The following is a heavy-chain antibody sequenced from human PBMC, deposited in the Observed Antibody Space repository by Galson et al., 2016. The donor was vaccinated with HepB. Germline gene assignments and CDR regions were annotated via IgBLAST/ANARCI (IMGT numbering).Heavy chain of an antibody. V-gene: IGHV3-7*01. D-gene: IGHD3-10*01. CDR3: ARDYVPGA. J-gene: IGHJ5*02. CDR2: IKEDGSEE. CDR1: GFTFSSYW. Sequence: SLRLSCAASGFTFSSYWMSWVRQAPGKGLEWVANIKEDGSEEYYMDSVKGRFTISRDNAKNSLYLQMNRLRAEDTAVYYCARDYVPGAWGQGVLVTVSS.